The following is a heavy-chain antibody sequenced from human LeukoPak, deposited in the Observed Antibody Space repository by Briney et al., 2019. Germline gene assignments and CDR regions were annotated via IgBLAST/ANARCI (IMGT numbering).Heavy chain of an antibody. Sequence: ASETLSLTCTVSGGSISSSSYYWGWIRQPPGKGLEWIGSIYYSGSTYYNPSLKSRVTISVDMSKNQFSLKLSSVTAADTAVYYCARHFRGVIDSPWFDPWGQGTLVTVSS. D-gene: IGHD3-10*01. J-gene: IGHJ5*02. CDR1: GGSISSSSYY. V-gene: IGHV4-39*01. CDR2: IYYSGST. CDR3: ARHFRGVIDSPWFDP.